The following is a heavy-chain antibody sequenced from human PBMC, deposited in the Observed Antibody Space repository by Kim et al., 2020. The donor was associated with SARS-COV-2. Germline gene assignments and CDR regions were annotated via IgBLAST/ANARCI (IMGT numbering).Heavy chain of an antibody. J-gene: IGHJ5*02. D-gene: IGHD2-2*01. V-gene: IGHV1-18*01. CDR2: ISAYNGNT. Sequence: ASVKVSCKASGYTFTSYGISWVRQAPGQGLEWMGWISAYNGNTNYAQKLQGRVTMTTDTSTSTAYMELRSLRSDDTAVYYCARGWDLGYCSSTSCERRRFDPWGQGTLVTVSS. CDR3: ARGWDLGYCSSTSCERRRFDP. CDR1: GYTFTSYG.